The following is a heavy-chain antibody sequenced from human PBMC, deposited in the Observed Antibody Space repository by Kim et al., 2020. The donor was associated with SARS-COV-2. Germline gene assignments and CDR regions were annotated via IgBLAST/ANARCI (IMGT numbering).Heavy chain of an antibody. CDR2: IFYTGRA. J-gene: IGHJ4*02. CDR1: GDSISGYY. CDR3: ARQTLHAVAGNFDY. Sequence: SETLSLTCTVSGDSISGYYWSWIRQPPGKRLESIGYIFYTGRANYNPSLKSRVTISVDTSKNQFSLKLRSVTAADTAVYYCARQTLHAVAGNFDYWGQGTLVTVSS. D-gene: IGHD6-19*01. V-gene: IGHV4-59*01.